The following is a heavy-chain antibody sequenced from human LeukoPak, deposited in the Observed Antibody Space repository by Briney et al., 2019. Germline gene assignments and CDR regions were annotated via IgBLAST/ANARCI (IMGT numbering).Heavy chain of an antibody. CDR3: ARDSGYSSGWGPYYYGMDV. Sequence: PGGSLRLSCAASGFTFSSYAMHWVRQAPGKGLEWVAVISYDGSNKYYADSVKGRFTISRDNSNNTLYLQMNSLRGEDTAVHYCARDSGYSSGWGPYYYGMDVWGQGTTVTVSS. CDR2: ISYDGSNK. J-gene: IGHJ6*02. D-gene: IGHD6-19*01. CDR1: GFTFSSYA. V-gene: IGHV3-30-3*01.